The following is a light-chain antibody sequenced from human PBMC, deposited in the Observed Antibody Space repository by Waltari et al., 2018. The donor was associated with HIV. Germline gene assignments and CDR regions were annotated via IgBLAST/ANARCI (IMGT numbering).Light chain of an antibody. CDR1: KLADQY. J-gene: IGLJ1*01. V-gene: IGLV3-1*01. CDR3: QTWDTSTASYV. CDR2: QHN. Sequence: SYEVSQPPSVSVSPGQTASISCSGDKLADQYVSRYQQKPGQSPVLVIFQHNKRPSGIPERFSGSKSGNTATLTIRGTQTMDDADYFCQTWDTSTASYVFGTGTTVTVL.